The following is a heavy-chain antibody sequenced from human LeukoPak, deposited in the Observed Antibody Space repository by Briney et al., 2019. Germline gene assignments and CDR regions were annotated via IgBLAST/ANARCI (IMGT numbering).Heavy chain of an antibody. V-gene: IGHV1-8*01. J-gene: IGHJ4*02. CDR1: GYTFTSYD. Sequence: ASVKVSCKASGYTFTSYDINWVRQATGQGLEWMGWMNPNSGNTGYAQKFQGRVTITTDESTSTAYMELSSLRSEDTAVYYCARGDYGDYVLPDYWGQGTLVTVSS. D-gene: IGHD4-17*01. CDR3: ARGDYGDYVLPDY. CDR2: MNPNSGNT.